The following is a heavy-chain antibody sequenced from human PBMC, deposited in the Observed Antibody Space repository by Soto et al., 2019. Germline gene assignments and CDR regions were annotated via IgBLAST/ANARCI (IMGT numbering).Heavy chain of an antibody. D-gene: IGHD2-15*01. CDR3: ARLGYCSGGSCPSYYYYYMDV. CDR1: GGSISSSSYY. V-gene: IGHV4-39*01. Sequence: SSETLSLTCTVSGGSISSSSYYWGWIRQPPGKGLEWIGSIYYSGSTYYNPSLKSRVTISVDTSKNQFSLKLSSVTAADTAVYYCARLGYCSGGSCPSYYYYYMDVWGKGTTVT. J-gene: IGHJ6*03. CDR2: IYYSGST.